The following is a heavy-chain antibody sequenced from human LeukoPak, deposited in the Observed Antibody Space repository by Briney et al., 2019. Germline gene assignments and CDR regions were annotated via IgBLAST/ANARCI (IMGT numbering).Heavy chain of an antibody. V-gene: IGHV4-59*01. Sequence: SETLSLTCTVPGDSMSSYYWSWIRQPPGKGLEWIAYISYSGSTKYNPSLQNRVTIPIDTSKDQFSLKLSTVTAADTAVYYCARKVAAAATTIFDYWGQGTLVTVSS. J-gene: IGHJ4*02. CDR2: ISYSGST. D-gene: IGHD6-13*01. CDR3: ARKVAAAATTIFDY. CDR1: GDSMSSYY.